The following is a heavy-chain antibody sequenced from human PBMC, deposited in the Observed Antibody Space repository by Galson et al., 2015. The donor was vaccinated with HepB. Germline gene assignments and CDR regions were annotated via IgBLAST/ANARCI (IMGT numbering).Heavy chain of an antibody. D-gene: IGHD3-10*01. Sequence: SVKVSCKVSGYTLTELSMHWVRQAPGKGLEWMGGFDPEDGETIYAQKFQGRVTMTEDTSTDTAYMELSSLRSEDTAVYYCATGQLKNNMVRGVIMDYWGQGTLVTVSS. CDR3: ATGQLKNNMVRGVIMDY. V-gene: IGHV1-24*01. CDR1: GYTLTELS. CDR2: FDPEDGET. J-gene: IGHJ4*02.